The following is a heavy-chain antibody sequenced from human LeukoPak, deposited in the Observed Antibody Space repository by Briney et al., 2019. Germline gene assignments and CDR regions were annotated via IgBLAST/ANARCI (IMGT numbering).Heavy chain of an antibody. Sequence: ASVKVSCKASGYTFTSYGISWVRQAPGQGLEWMGWISAYNGNTNYAQKLQGRVTMTTDTSTSTAYMELRSLRSDDTAVYYCARDYHALLWFGESAFDYWGQGTLVTVSS. D-gene: IGHD3-10*01. V-gene: IGHV1-18*01. CDR1: GYTFTSYG. J-gene: IGHJ4*02. CDR2: ISAYNGNT. CDR3: ARDYHALLWFGESAFDY.